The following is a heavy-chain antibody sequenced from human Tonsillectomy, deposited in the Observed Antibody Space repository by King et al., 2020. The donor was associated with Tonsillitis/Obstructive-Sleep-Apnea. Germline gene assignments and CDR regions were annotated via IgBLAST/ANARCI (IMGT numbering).Heavy chain of an antibody. Sequence: VQLVESGGRLVQPGGSLRLSCAASGLTFSSYWMNWVRQAPGKGLEWVAIIQGDESDRRDVGCVKGRFPVSRDNAKKSLSLQMNCLRADDTAVYYCAGGAGWLIEYWGRGTLVTVSS. J-gene: IGHJ4*02. CDR2: IQGDESDR. CDR1: GLTFSSYW. D-gene: IGHD5-12*01. CDR3: AGGAGWLIEY. V-gene: IGHV3-7*04.